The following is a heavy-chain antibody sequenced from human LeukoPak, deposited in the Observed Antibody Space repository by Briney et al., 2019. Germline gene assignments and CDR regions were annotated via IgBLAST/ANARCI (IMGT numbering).Heavy chain of an antibody. J-gene: IGHJ4*02. CDR1: GGSISSYY. CDR3: ARPMYSSGWYNLDY. CDR2: IYYSGST. Sequence: PSETLSLTCTVSGGSISSYYWSWIRQPPGKGLEWIGYIYYSGSTNYNPSLKSRVTISVDTSKNQFSLKLSSVTAADTAVYYCARPMYSSGWYNLDYWGQGTLVTVSS. D-gene: IGHD6-19*01. V-gene: IGHV4-59*08.